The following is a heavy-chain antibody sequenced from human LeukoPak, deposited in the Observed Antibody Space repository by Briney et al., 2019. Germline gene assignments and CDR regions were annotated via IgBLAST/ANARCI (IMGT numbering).Heavy chain of an antibody. CDR2: TSSSDAGT. Sequence: GGSLRLSCAASGFTLNNYAMSWVRQAPGKGLEWVSATSSSDAGTYHADSVRGRFTISRDNSKNTLYLQVNSLRAEDAAVYYCARDGGFYASGRPSYMDVWGKGTTVTTSS. CDR3: ARDGGFYASGRPSYMDV. CDR1: GFTLNNYA. D-gene: IGHD3-10*01. V-gene: IGHV3-23*01. J-gene: IGHJ6*03.